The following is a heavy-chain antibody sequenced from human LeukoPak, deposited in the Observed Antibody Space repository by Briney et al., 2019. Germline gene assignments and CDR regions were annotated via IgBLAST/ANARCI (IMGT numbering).Heavy chain of an antibody. J-gene: IGHJ4*02. V-gene: IGHV3-74*01. CDR1: GFTFSSYW. Sequence: GGSLRLSCAASGFTFSSYWMHWVRQAPGKGLVWVSRINSDGSSTTYADSVKGRFTISRDNAKNSPYLQMDSLRAEDTAVYYCARDTDGDYGDYWGQGTLVTVSS. CDR2: INSDGSST. CDR3: ARDTDGDYGDY. D-gene: IGHD4-17*01.